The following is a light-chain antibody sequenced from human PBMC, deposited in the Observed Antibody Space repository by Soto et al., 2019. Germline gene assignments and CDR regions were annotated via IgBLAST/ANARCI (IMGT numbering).Light chain of an antibody. CDR1: QTINDC. V-gene: IGKV1-5*01. J-gene: IGKJ1*01. Sequence: DIQMTQSPSTLSASVGDRVTITCRASQTINDCLAWYQLKPGKAPKLLIPDVSNLESGVPSRFGGSGSGAEFTLTITRLQTDDVATYYCKQYNPYPWTFGQGTQVEIK. CDR3: KQYNPYPWT. CDR2: DVS.